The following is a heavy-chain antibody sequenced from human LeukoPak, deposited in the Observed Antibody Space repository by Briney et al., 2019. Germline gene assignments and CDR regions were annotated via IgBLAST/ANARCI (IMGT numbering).Heavy chain of an antibody. V-gene: IGHV1-69*05. CDR1: GGTFSSYA. CDR3: ARDRVGGRAEYYFDY. D-gene: IGHD2-15*01. CDR2: IIPIFGTA. J-gene: IGHJ4*02. Sequence: SVKVSCKASGGTFSSYAISWVRQAPGQGLEWMGGIIPIFGTANYAQKFQGRVTITTDESTSTAYMELSSLRSEDTAVYYCARDRVGGRAEYYFDYWGQGTLVTVSS.